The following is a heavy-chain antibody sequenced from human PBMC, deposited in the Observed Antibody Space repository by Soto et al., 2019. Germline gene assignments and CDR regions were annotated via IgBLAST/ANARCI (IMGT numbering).Heavy chain of an antibody. Sequence: GASVKVSCKASGYTFTGYYMQWVRQAPGQGLEWMGWINPNSGGTNYAQKFQGWVTMTRDTSISTAYMELSRLRSDDTAVYYCARGDVDTAMVIAPDAFDIWGQGTMVTVSS. CDR1: GYTFTGYY. D-gene: IGHD5-18*01. V-gene: IGHV1-2*04. CDR2: INPNSGGT. CDR3: ARGDVDTAMVIAPDAFDI. J-gene: IGHJ3*02.